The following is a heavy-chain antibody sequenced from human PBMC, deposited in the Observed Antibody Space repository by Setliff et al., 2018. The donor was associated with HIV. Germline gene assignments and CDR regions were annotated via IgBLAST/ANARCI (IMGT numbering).Heavy chain of an antibody. CDR1: GFSFSSFA. J-gene: IGHJ4*02. V-gene: IGHV3-30*02. CDR2: IDRTGHET. CDR3: GKRSIDY. Sequence: PGGSLRLSCAASGFSFSSFAFHWVRRGPGRGLEWVAFIDRTGHETSYTDSVRGRFIISRDNSKNILYLQMNSLRVDDSAVYYCGKRSIDYWGQGTLVTVSS. D-gene: IGHD1-26*01.